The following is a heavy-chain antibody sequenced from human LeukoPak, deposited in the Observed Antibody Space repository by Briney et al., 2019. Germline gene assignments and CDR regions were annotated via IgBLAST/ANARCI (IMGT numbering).Heavy chain of an antibody. CDR1: GFTVSSNY. D-gene: IGHD3-22*01. CDR3: ASGLGYSSGYWPSFDY. CDR2: LYSGGST. Sequence: GGSLRLSCAASGFTVSSNYMSWVRQAPGKGLEWVSVLYSGGSTYYADSVKGRFTMSRDNPKNTLYLQMNSLRAEDTAVYYCASGLGYSSGYWPSFDYWGQGTLATVSS. V-gene: IGHV3-53*01. J-gene: IGHJ4*02.